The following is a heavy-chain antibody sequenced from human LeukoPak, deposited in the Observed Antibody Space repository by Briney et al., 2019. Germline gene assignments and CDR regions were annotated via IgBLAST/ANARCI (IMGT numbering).Heavy chain of an antibody. CDR2: IKQDGSVK. Sequence: GGSLRLSCAASGFTFSTYWMSWVRQAPGKGLEWVANIKQDGSVKNYVDSVKGRFTISRDNAKDSLYLQMNSLRADDTAMYYCVRGGYGPDYWGQGTLVTVSS. V-gene: IGHV3-7*03. CDR3: VRGGYGPDY. CDR1: GFTFSTYW. J-gene: IGHJ4*02. D-gene: IGHD5-12*01.